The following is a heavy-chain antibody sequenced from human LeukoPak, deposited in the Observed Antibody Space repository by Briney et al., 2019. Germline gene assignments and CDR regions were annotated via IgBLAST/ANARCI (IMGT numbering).Heavy chain of an antibody. J-gene: IGHJ5*02. CDR3: ARVAFGVTDP. Sequence: PSETLSLTCTVFGGSISRNSYYWGWIRQPPGKGLEWIGNIYYSGNTFYNSSLESRVTISLDTSKNQFSLKLSSVTAADTAVYYCARVAFGVTDPWGQGTLVTVSS. CDR2: IYYSGNT. V-gene: IGHV4-39*07. D-gene: IGHD3-3*01. CDR1: GGSISRNSYY.